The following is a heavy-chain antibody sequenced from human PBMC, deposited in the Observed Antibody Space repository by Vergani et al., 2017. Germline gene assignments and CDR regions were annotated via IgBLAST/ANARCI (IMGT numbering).Heavy chain of an antibody. J-gene: IGHJ3*02. CDR1: GFTFSSYW. CDR2: IKQDGSEK. V-gene: IGHV3-7*01. CDR3: ARDASWYSGSWDAFDI. Sequence: EVQLVESGGGLAQPGGSLRLSCAASGFTFSSYWMSWVRQAPGKGLEWVANIKQDGSEKYYVDSVKGRFTISRDNAKNSLYLQMNSLRAEDTAVYYCARDASWYSGSWDAFDIWGQGTMVTVSS. D-gene: IGHD6-13*01.